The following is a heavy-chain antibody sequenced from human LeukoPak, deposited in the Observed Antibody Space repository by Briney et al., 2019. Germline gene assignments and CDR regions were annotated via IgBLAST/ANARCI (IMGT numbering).Heavy chain of an antibody. CDR3: AKSGYNRFDY. CDR1: VLTFSSYG. D-gene: IGHD5-24*01. J-gene: IGHJ4*02. Sequence: GGSLRLSCAASVLTFSSYGMYWVRQAPGKGLEWVAFIRYDGSNKYYADSVKGRFTISRDNSKNTLYLQMKSLRAEDTAVYYCAKSGYNRFDYWGQGTLVTVSS. V-gene: IGHV3-30*02. CDR2: IRYDGSNK.